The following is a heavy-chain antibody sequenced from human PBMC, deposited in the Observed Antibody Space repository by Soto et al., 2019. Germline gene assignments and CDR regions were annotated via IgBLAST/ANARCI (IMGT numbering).Heavy chain of an antibody. CDR3: AREGDYVWGSYRSAHY. CDR2: INHSGST. V-gene: IGHV4-34*01. D-gene: IGHD3-16*02. CDR1: GGSFSGYY. Sequence: SETLALTCAVYGGSFSGYYWSWIRHPPGKGLEWIGEINHSGSTNYNPSLKSRVTISVDTSKNQFSLKLSSVTAADTAVYYCAREGDYVWGSYRSAHYWGQGTLVTVSS. J-gene: IGHJ4*02.